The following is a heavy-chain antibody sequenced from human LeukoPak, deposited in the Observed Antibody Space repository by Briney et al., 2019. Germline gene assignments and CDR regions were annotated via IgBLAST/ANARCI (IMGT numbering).Heavy chain of an antibody. V-gene: IGHV3-7*01. J-gene: IGHJ4*02. CDR1: GFIFSNSW. Sequence: GGSLRLSCLASGFIFSNSWMSWLRQAPGKGLEWVASIKKDGSEKVYVDSVKGRFTISRDNAKNSLFLQMNSLRAEDTAVFYCANGDHFDYWGQGTLVTVSS. CDR3: ANGDHFDY. D-gene: IGHD2-21*02. CDR2: IKKDGSEK.